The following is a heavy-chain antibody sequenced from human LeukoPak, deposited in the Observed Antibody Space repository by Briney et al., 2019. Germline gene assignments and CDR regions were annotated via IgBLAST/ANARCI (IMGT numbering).Heavy chain of an antibody. D-gene: IGHD2-21*02. V-gene: IGHV1-3*01. Sequence: ASVKVSCKASGYTFTSYAMHWVRQAPGQRLEWVGWINAGNGNTKYSQKFQGRVTITRDTSASTAYMELSSLRSEDTAVYYCARDPVCGGDCYFGPVDYWGQGTLVTVSS. CDR1: GYTFTSYA. CDR3: ARDPVCGGDCYFGPVDY. J-gene: IGHJ4*02. CDR2: INAGNGNT.